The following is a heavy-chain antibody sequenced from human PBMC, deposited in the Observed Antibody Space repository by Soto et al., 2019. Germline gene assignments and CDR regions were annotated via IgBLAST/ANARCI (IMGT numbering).Heavy chain of an antibody. Sequence: ASVKVTCKASEYTFTSYVMHLLLQAPLKILDGIRCINAGNGYTKYSKKFQDSVTITRDTSANTAYMELRRLRSEDTAAYYCARELQGLYYFDYWGQGALVTVSS. J-gene: IGHJ4*02. V-gene: IGHV1-3*01. CDR3: ARELQGLYYFDY. CDR1: EYTFTSYV. D-gene: IGHD4-4*01. CDR2: INAGNGYT.